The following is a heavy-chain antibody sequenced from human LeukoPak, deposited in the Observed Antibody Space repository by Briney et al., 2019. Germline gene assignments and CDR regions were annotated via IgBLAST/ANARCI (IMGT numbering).Heavy chain of an antibody. D-gene: IGHD3-22*01. J-gene: IGHJ4*02. V-gene: IGHV4-34*01. CDR2: INHSGST. CDR1: GGSFSGYY. Sequence: SETLSLTCAVYGGSFSGYYWSWLRQPPGKGLEWIGEINHSGSTNYNPSLKSRVTISVDTSKNQFSLTLSSVTAADTAVYYCARRIHYYDSSGYYYGGAIRFDYWGQGTLVTVSS. CDR3: ARRIHYYDSSGYYYGGAIRFDY.